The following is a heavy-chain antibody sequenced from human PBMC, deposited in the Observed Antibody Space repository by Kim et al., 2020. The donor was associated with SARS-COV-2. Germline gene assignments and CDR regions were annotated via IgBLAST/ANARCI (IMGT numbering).Heavy chain of an antibody. D-gene: IGHD6-19*01. CDR3: ARVGRSGWTDDY. CDR2: ISSSSSTI. Sequence: LSLTCAASGFAFSTYSINWVRQAPGKGLEWLSYISSSSSTIYYADSVRGRFTISRDNAENSVYLQMNSLGDEDTAVYYCARVGRSGWTDDYWGQGTLVTVSS. J-gene: IGHJ4*02. V-gene: IGHV3-48*02. CDR1: GFAFSTYS.